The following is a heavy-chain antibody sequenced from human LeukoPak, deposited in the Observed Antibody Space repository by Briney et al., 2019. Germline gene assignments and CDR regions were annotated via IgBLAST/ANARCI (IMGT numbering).Heavy chain of an antibody. J-gene: IGHJ3*02. V-gene: IGHV5-51*01. D-gene: IGHD2-15*01. CDR2: ICSGDYGT. CDR3: ARQNVVVVAATARDDAFDI. Sequence: GESLQISCQGSGYSFISYWIDWVRQMPGKGLEWMGIICSGDYGTRYSPSFQGQVTISGDKSIGTAYLQWSSLKASDTAMYYCARQNVVVVAATARDDAFDIWGQGRMVTVFS. CDR1: GYSFISYW.